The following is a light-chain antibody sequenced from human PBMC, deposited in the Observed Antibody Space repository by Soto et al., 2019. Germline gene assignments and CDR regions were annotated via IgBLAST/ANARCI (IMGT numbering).Light chain of an antibody. CDR1: SSDVGGYNY. J-gene: IGLJ1*01. Sequence: QSALTQPASVSGSTGQSITISCTGTSSDVGGYNYVSWYQQHPGKAPKLMIYDVSNRHSGVSNRFSGSKSGNTASLTISGLQAEDEADYYCSSYTSSSRVFGTGTKLTGL. V-gene: IGLV2-14*01. CDR3: SSYTSSSRV. CDR2: DVS.